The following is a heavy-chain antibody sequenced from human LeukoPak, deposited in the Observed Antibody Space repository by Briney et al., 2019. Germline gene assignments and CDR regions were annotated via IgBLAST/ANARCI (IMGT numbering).Heavy chain of an antibody. CDR2: ISAYNGNT. V-gene: IGHV1-18*01. Sequence: ASVKVSCKASGYTFTSYGISWVRQAPGQGLEWMGWISAYNGNTNYAQKLQGRVTMTTDTSTSTAYMELRSLRSDDTAVYYCARDIGSGWYAPLFDYWGQGTLVTVSS. D-gene: IGHD6-19*01. CDR1: GYTFTSYG. CDR3: ARDIGSGWYAPLFDY. J-gene: IGHJ4*02.